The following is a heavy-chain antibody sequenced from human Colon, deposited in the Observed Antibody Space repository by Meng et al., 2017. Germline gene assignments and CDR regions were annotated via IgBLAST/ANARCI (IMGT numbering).Heavy chain of an antibody. J-gene: IGHJ5*02. D-gene: IGHD6-19*01. CDR3: AGDSSGYNWLDP. CDR1: GGSISNYY. V-gene: IGHV4-59*01. Sequence: QVQLQESVPVLVKPAETLSLTCTGSGGSISNYYWSWIRQPPGKGLEWIGYIYYSRTTNYNPSLKSRVTISIDTSKNQFSLKLNSVTAADTAVYYCAGDSSGYNWLDPWGQGTLVTVSS. CDR2: IYYSRTT.